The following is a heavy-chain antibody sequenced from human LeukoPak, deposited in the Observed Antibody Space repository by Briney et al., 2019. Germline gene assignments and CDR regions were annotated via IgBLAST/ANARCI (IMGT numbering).Heavy chain of an antibody. V-gene: IGHV3-23*01. CDR1: GFTFSSYA. J-gene: IGHJ4*02. Sequence: GGSLRRSCAASGFTFSSYAMSWVRQAPGKGLEWVSAISGSGGSTYYADSVKGRFTISRDNSKNTLYLQMNSLRAEDTAVYYCATRGITMIVVVITSYFDYWGQGTLVTVSS. D-gene: IGHD3-22*01. CDR3: ATRGITMIVVVITSYFDY. CDR2: ISGSGGST.